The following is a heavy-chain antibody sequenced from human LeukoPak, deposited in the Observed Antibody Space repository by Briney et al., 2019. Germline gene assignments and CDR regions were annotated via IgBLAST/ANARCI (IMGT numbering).Heavy chain of an antibody. V-gene: IGHV4-30-2*01. J-gene: IGHJ4*02. CDR3: ARDPYCSSTSCYRGYFDY. D-gene: IGHD2-2*02. CDR1: GGSISSGGYY. CDR2: IYHSGST. Sequence: SETLSLTCTVSGGSISSGGYYWSWIRQPPGRGLEWIGYIYHSGSTYYNPSLKSRVTISVDRSKNQFSLKLSSVTAADTAVYYCARDPYCSSTSCYRGYFDYWGQGTLVTVSS.